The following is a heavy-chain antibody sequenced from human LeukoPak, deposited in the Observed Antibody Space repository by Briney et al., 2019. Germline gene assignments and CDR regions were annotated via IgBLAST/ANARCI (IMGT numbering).Heavy chain of an antibody. CDR2: IYYSGST. V-gene: IGHV4-31*03. CDR3: ARVDMGGTYDSSGYYLDY. D-gene: IGHD3-22*01. J-gene: IGHJ4*02. CDR1: GGSISSGGYY. Sequence: PSETLSLTCTVSGGSISSGGYYWSWIRQHPGKGLEWIGYIYYSGSTYYNPSLKSRVTISVDTSKNQFSLKLSSVTAADTAVYYCARVDMGGTYDSSGYYLDYWGQGTLVTVSS.